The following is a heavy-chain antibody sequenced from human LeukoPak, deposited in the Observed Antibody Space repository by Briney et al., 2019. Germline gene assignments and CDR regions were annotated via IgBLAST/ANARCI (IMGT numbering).Heavy chain of an antibody. J-gene: IGHJ4*02. CDR3: AKGGDSVSYYFLDY. Sequence: GRSLRLSCAASGFTFSSYGMHWVRQAPGKGLEWVAVIWYDGSNKYYADSVKGRFTISRDNSKNTLYLQMNSLRAEDTAVYYCAKGGDSVSYYFLDYWGQGTLVTVSS. V-gene: IGHV3-33*06. D-gene: IGHD1-26*01. CDR2: IWYDGSNK. CDR1: GFTFSSYG.